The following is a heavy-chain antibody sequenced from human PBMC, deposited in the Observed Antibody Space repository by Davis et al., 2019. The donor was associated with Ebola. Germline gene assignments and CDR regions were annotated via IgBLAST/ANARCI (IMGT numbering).Heavy chain of an antibody. D-gene: IGHD3-10*01. V-gene: IGHV3-33*06. CDR3: AKPRDGYYGSGIYFDY. CDR2: IWYDGSNK. J-gene: IGHJ4*02. Sequence: PGGSLRLSCAASGFTFSSYGMHWVRQAPGKGLEWVAVIWYDGSNKYYADSVKGRFTISRDNSKNTLYLQMNSLRAEDTAVYYCAKPRDGYYGSGIYFDYWGQGTLVTVSS. CDR1: GFTFSSYG.